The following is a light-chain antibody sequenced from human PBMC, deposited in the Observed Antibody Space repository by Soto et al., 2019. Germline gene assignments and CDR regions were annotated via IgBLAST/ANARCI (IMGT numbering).Light chain of an antibody. V-gene: IGKV3-11*01. CDR3: RQRSNWPPTWT. Sequence: EIVLTQSPATLSLSPGERATLSCRASQSVSTYLAWYQQKPGQAPRLLIYDASKRATGIPVRFSGSGSGTDLALTITSLETEDFGVSDCRQRSNWPPTWTVGKGTKVDIK. CDR1: QSVSTY. J-gene: IGKJ1*01. CDR2: DAS.